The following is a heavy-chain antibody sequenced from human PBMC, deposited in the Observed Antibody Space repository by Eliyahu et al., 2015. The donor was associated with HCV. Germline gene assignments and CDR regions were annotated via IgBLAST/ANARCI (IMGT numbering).Heavy chain of an antibody. V-gene: IGHV1-69*01. J-gene: IGHJ6*02. CDR2: IIPALGPA. Sequence: QVQLVQSGAEVKKPGSSVKVSCKASGGTLSRXAFSWARQAPGQGLEWMGGIIPALGPAKYAQRFQGRVTINADESTSTVHMELSSLTSEDTAVYYCARDHGGAVNGRLQQYALDVWGQGTTVTVSS. CDR1: GGTLSRXA. D-gene: IGHD3-16*01. CDR3: ARDHGGAVNGRLQQYALDV.